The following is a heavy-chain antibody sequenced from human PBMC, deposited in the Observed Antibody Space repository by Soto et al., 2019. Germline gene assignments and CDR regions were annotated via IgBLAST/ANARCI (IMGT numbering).Heavy chain of an antibody. J-gene: IGHJ4*02. Sequence: SVKVSFKASCYTFTSYGISWVRQAPVQGLEWMGWISAYNGNTNYAQKLQGRVTMTTDTSTSTAYMELRSLRSDDTAVYYCAREEFTGTTLFAYWGQGTLVTVSS. V-gene: IGHV1-18*04. CDR1: CYTFTSYG. CDR2: ISAYNGNT. D-gene: IGHD1-7*01. CDR3: AREEFTGTTLFAY.